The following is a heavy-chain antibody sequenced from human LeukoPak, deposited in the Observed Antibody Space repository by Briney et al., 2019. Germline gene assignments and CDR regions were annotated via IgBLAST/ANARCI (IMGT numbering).Heavy chain of an antibody. V-gene: IGHV1-46*01. CDR1: GYTFTSYY. CDR3: ARALYHTFDY. J-gene: IGHJ4*02. CDR2: INPSGGST. Sequence: ASVKVPCKASGYTFTSYYMHWVRQAPGQGLECMGIINPSGGSTTYAQKFQGRVTMTTDTSTSTAYMELRSLRSDDTAVYYCARALYHTFDYWGQGTLVTVSS. D-gene: IGHD2-2*01.